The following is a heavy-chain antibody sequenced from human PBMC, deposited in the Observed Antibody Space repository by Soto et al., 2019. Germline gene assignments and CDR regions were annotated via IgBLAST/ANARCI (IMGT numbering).Heavy chain of an antibody. D-gene: IGHD3-10*01. J-gene: IGHJ3*02. Sequence: PSETLSLTCTVSGGSISSGGYYWSWIRQHPGKGLEWIGYIYYSGSTYYNPSLKSRVTISVDTSKNQFSLKLSSVTAADTAVYYCACRRGREITMVRGVKNAFDIWGQGTMVTVSS. V-gene: IGHV4-31*03. CDR1: GGSISSGGYY. CDR3: ACRRGREITMVRGVKNAFDI. CDR2: IYYSGST.